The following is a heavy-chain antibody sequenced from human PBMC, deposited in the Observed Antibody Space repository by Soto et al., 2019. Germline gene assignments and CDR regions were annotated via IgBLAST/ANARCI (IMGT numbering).Heavy chain of an antibody. D-gene: IGHD6-13*01. V-gene: IGHV3-11*01. CDR2: IDSGDGTT. CDR3: VRPYYSSSWFPFDR. Sequence: GGSLRLSCTGSGFDFGDYYMSWIRQAPGKGLEWVSYIDSGDGTTYYTDSVKGRLTISRDNAKKTVYLQMSSLRVEDTALYYCVRPYYSSSWFPFDRWGQGTLVTVSS. J-gene: IGHJ4*02. CDR1: GFDFGDYY.